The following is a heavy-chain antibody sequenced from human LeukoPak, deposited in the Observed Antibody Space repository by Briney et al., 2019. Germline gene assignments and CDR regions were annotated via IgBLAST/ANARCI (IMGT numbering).Heavy chain of an antibody. CDR1: GGSMSGYY. CDR3: ARRRVYSGSGEFDF. Sequence: SEALSLTCTVSGGSMSGYYWSWIRQPPGKGLEWIGYIHYSGTSNYNPSLKSRVTISLDTSRNQFSLKLRSVTTADTAVYYCARRRVYSGSGEFDFWGQGTLVTVSS. V-gene: IGHV4-59*01. J-gene: IGHJ4*02. CDR2: IHYSGTS. D-gene: IGHD5-12*01.